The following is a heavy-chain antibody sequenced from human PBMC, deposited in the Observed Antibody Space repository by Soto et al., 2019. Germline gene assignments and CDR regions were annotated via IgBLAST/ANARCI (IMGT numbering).Heavy chain of an antibody. CDR3: SRVDPGETSPFDH. CDR2: ISAYNGNT. Sequence: ASVKVSCKASGYTFTSYGISWVRQAPGQGLEWMGWISAYNGNTNYAQKFQGRVTMTTDTSTSTAYMELRSLRSDDTAVYYCSRVDPGETSPFDHWGQGTLVTVS. J-gene: IGHJ4*02. V-gene: IGHV1-18*01. D-gene: IGHD3-10*01. CDR1: GYTFTSYG.